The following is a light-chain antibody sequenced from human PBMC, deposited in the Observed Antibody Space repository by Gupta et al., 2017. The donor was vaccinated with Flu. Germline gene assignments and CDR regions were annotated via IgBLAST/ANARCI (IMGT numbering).Light chain of an antibody. V-gene: IGKV2-28*01. CDR1: QSRLNRDTSHY. CDR3: MQTLQTPYT. J-gene: IGKJ2*01. CDR2: LGS. Sequence: VTPGEAASSYCRSSQSRLNRDTSHYLDWYLQKPGRAPQLLIYLGSNRACGVPERFSGSGSGTDFTLKISRVETEDVGVYYCMQTLQTPYTFGQGTKLEIK.